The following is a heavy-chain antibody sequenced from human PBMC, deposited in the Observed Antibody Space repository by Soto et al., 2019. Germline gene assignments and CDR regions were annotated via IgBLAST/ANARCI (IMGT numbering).Heavy chain of an antibody. CDR2: IYFRGNT. CDR3: AREGGSYDSGGYLIRGAFDI. Sequence: QVQLQESGPGLVKPSQTRSLTCSVSGDSISRIDYYWTWIRQHPEKGLEWIGNIYFRGNTYYSPSLESRLTISVDTSKNQFSLKLTSVTAADTAVYYCAREGGSYDSGGYLIRGAFDIWGQGTMVTVSS. V-gene: IGHV4-31*03. CDR1: GDSISRIDYY. J-gene: IGHJ3*02. D-gene: IGHD3-22*01.